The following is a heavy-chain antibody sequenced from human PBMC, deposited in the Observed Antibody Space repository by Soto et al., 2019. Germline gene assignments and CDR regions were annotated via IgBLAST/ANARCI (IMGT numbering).Heavy chain of an antibody. CDR2: IYYSGST. D-gene: IGHD3-10*01. V-gene: IGHV4-31*03. CDR3: ARDYYGSGSSFDL. CDR1: GGSISSGGYY. J-gene: IGHJ2*01. Sequence: QVQLQESGPGLVKPSQTLSLTCTVSGGSISSGGYYWSWIRQHPGKGLEWIGYIYYSGSTYYNPSLKSGVTISVDTSKNQFSLKLSTVTAADTAVYYCARDYYGSGSSFDLWGRGTLVTVSS.